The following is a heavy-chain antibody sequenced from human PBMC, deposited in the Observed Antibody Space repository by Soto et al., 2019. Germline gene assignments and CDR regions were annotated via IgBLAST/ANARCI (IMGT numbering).Heavy chain of an antibody. V-gene: IGHV3-23*01. CDR1: GFTFSSYA. Sequence: VQLLESGGGLVQPGGSLRLSCAASGFTFSSYAMSWVRQAPGKGLERVSAIRGSGGSTYYADSVKGQFTISRDDSKTTLDLQMNSLRAVDTAVYYGAKGTTVTTSYYYGMDVWGQGTMVTVSS. CDR2: IRGSGGST. CDR3: AKGTTVTTSYYYGMDV. J-gene: IGHJ6*02. D-gene: IGHD4-17*01.